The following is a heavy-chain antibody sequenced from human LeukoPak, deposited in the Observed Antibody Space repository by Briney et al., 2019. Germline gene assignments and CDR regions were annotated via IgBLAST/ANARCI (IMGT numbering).Heavy chain of an antibody. CDR1: GYTFTSYY. CDR2: INPSGGST. V-gene: IGHV1-46*01. Sequence: ASVKVSCKASGYTFTSYYMHWVRQAPGQRLEWMGIINPSGGSTSYAQKFQGRVTMTRDTSTSTVYMELSSLRSEDTAVYYCARTDCTNGVCYIPYFDYWGQGTLVTVSS. CDR3: ARTDCTNGVCYIPYFDY. J-gene: IGHJ4*02. D-gene: IGHD2-8*01.